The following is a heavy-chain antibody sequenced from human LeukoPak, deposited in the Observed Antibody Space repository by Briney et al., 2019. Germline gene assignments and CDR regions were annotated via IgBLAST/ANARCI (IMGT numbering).Heavy chain of an antibody. Sequence: PSETLSLTCTVSDGSISSYYWSWIRQSPGKGLEWIGYIYYSGGTNYNPSLKSRVTISVDTSKNQFSLKLSSVTAADTAVYYCARGLSHDSGNYPNWGQGTMVTVSS. CDR3: ARGLSHDSGNYPN. J-gene: IGHJ3*01. D-gene: IGHD1-26*01. CDR1: DGSISSYY. CDR2: IYYSGGT. V-gene: IGHV4-59*12.